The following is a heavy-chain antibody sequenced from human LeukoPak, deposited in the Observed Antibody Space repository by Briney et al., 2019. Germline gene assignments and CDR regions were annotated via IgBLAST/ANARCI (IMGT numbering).Heavy chain of an antibody. V-gene: IGHV3-23*01. CDR3: AKCGDFGRGPYDAFDI. CDR1: GFTLSSYA. D-gene: IGHD2-21*02. J-gene: IGHJ3*02. CDR2: ISNSYGST. Sequence: PGGSLRLSCAASGFTLSSYALSWVRQAPGKGLEWVSAISNSYGSTHYADSVKGRFTISRDNSQNTLYLQISSLRAEDTAVYYCAKCGDFGRGPYDAFDIWGQGTMVTVSS.